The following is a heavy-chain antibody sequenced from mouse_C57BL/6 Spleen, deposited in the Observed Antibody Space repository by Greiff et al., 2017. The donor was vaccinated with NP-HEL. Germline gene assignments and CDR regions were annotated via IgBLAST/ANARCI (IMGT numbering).Heavy chain of an antibody. CDR1: GYTFTSYW. CDR3: ARSGSSPLGAMDY. D-gene: IGHD1-1*01. J-gene: IGHJ4*01. V-gene: IGHV1-69*01. Sequence: QVQLQQSGAELVMPGASVKLSCKASGYTFTSYWMHWVKQRPGQGLEWIGEIDPSDSYTNYNQKFKGKSTLTVDKSSSTAYMQLSSLTSEDSAVYYCARSGSSPLGAMDYWGQGTSVTVSS. CDR2: IDPSDSYT.